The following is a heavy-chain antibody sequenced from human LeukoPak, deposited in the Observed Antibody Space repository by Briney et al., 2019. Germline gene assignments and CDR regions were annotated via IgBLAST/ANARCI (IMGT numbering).Heavy chain of an antibody. J-gene: IGHJ3*02. CDR2: INSDGSST. CDR3: ARGGLQTYYYDSSGYNI. Sequence: PGGSLRLSCAASGFTFSSYWMHWVRQAPGKGLVWVSRINSDGSSTSYADSVKGRFTISRDNAKNTLYLQMNSLRGEDTAVYYCARGGLQTYYYDSSGYNIWGQGTMVTVSS. V-gene: IGHV3-74*01. CDR1: GFTFSSYW. D-gene: IGHD3-22*01.